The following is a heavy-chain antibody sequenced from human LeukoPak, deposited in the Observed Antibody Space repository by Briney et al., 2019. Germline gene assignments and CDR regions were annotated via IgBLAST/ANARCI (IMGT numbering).Heavy chain of an antibody. D-gene: IGHD4-23*01. V-gene: IGHV3-30*02. J-gene: IGHJ4*02. CDR3: AIRLRWDFDY. CDR1: GFTFSSYG. CDR2: IRYDGSNK. Sequence: SGGSLRLSCAASGFTFSSYGMHWVRQAPGKGLEWVAFIRYDGSNKYYADSVKGRFTISRDNSKNTLYLQMNSLRSEDTAVHYCAIRLRWDFDYWGQGSLVTVSS.